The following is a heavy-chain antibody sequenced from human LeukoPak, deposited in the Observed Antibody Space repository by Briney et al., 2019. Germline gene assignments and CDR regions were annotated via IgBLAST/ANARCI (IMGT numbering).Heavy chain of an antibody. CDR1: GFTFSSYG. Sequence: PGGSLRLSCAASGFTFSSYGMHWVRQAPGKGLEWVAVISYDGSNKYYADSVKGRFTISRDNSKNTLYLRMNSLRAEDTAVYYCAKLNYDILTGYTDYWGQGTLVTVSS. V-gene: IGHV3-30*18. J-gene: IGHJ4*02. CDR3: AKLNYDILTGYTDY. CDR2: ISYDGSNK. D-gene: IGHD3-9*01.